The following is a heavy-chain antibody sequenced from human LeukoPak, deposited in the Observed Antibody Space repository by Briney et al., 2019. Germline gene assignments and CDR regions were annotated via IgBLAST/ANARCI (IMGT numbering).Heavy chain of an antibody. J-gene: IGHJ5*02. D-gene: IGHD3-10*01. Sequence: GGSLRLSCAASGFNFIIYNMNWVRQAPGKGLEWVSSISTSSSYIYYADSVKGRFTISRDNAKNSLYLQMNSLRAEDTAVYYCARDIGGFDPWGQGTLVTVSS. CDR2: ISTSSSYI. V-gene: IGHV3-21*01. CDR3: ARDIGGFDP. CDR1: GFNFIIYN.